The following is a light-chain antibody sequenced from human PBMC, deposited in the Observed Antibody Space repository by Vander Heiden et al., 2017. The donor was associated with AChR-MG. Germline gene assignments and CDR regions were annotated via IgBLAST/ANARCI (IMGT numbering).Light chain of an antibody. V-gene: IGKV3-11*01. CDR1: QSVSNY. CDR3: QQRSNWPPIFT. Sequence: EIVLTQSPATLSLSPGERATLSCRASQSVSNYLAWYQQKPGHAPRLLIYDASNRATGIPARFSGSGSGTDFTLTISSLEPEDFAVYYCQQRSNWPPIFTFGPGTKVDIK. CDR2: DAS. J-gene: IGKJ3*01.